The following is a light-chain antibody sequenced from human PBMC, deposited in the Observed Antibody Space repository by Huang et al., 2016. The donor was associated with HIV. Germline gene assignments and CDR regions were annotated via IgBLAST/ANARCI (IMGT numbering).Light chain of an antibody. CDR1: QSISSY. CDR3: QQIYSTSIT. CDR2: DAY. J-gene: IGKJ5*01. V-gene: IGKV1-39*01. Sequence: DIQMTQSPSSLSASVGDRVTITCRASQSISSYLNWYQQRPGKAPSLLIYDAYSLQSGVPSRFSGSGSGTDFTLTISRLQPEDFATYYCQQIYSTSITFGQGTRLEIK.